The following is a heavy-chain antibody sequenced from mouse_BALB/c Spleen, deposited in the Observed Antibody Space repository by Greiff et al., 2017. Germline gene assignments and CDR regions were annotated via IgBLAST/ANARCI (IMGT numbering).Heavy chain of an antibody. V-gene: IGHV1-5*01. CDR1: GYSFTSYW. Sequence: VQLQQSGTVLARPGASVKMSCKASGYSFTSYWMHWVKQRPGQGLEWIGAIYPGNSDTSYNQKFKGKAKLTAVTSASTAYMELSSLTNEDSAVYYCTRIDGYYESYFDYWGQGTTRTVSS. CDR2: IYPGNSDT. D-gene: IGHD2-3*01. J-gene: IGHJ2*01. CDR3: TRIDGYYESYFDY.